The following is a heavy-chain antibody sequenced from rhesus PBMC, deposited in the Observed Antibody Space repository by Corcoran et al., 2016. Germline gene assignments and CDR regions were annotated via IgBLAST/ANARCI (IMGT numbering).Heavy chain of an antibody. CDR1: EFNYSSYD. J-gene: IGHJ5-2*02. CDR3: ARDSSNFSLDV. Sequence: VEQLVESGGGLVQRGASLRLSWAAAEFNYSSYDMHWVRQAPGKGLEWVSAISIGGGTYYPDSVKGRFTISRDNAKNSLYLQMNSLKAEDTAVYYCARDSSNFSLDVWGRGVLVTVSS. D-gene: IGHD4-23*01. CDR2: ISIGGGT. V-gene: IGHV3-132*01.